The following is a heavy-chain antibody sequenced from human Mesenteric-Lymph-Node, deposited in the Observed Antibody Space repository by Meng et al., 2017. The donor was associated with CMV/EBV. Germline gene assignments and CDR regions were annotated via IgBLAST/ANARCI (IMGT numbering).Heavy chain of an antibody. V-gene: IGHV4-39*02. Sequence: LQLPESGPRLVKPSETLSLKCTVSGGSISSSWHYWGWIRQPPGKGLEWIGSIFYSGSAHYNPALESRVTISIDKSKNEFFLTLGSVTAADTAMYFCARDTLTYSYGPGWIDPWGQGTLVTVSS. D-gene: IGHD3-10*01. CDR1: GGSISSSWHY. CDR3: ARDTLTYSYGPGWIDP. CDR2: IFYSGSA. J-gene: IGHJ5*02.